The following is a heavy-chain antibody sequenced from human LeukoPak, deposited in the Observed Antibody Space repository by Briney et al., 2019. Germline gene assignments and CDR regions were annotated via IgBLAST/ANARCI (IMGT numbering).Heavy chain of an antibody. D-gene: IGHD3-10*01. J-gene: IGHJ4*02. CDR1: GGPFGVYY. V-gene: IGHV4-34*01. CDR3: AGPGAGDLDY. CDR2: INHSGST. Sequence: SETLTLTCAVYGGPFGVYYWSWARQPPGKGLEWIGEINHSGSTNYNPSLKSRVTISVDTSKNHFSLKLSSVTVADTAVYYCAGPGAGDLDYWGQGTLVTVSS.